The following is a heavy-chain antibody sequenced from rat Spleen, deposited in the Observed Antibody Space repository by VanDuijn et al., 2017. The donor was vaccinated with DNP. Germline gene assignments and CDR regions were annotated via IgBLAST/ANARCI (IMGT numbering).Heavy chain of an antibody. J-gene: IGHJ3*01. D-gene: IGHD4-3*01. CDR3: TRGGSYFGDWFGY. Sequence: EVQLVESGGGLVQPGRSLKLSCAASGFTFSDYNMAWVRQAPKKGLEWVATISYDGRSTYYRDSVKGRFTISRDNAKSIVYLQMNSLRSEDTATYFCTRGGSYFGDWFGYWGQGNLVTVSS. CDR1: GFTFSDYN. V-gene: IGHV5-7*01. CDR2: ISYDGRST.